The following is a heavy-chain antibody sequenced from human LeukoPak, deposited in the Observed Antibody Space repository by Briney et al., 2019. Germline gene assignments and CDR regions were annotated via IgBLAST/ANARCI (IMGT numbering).Heavy chain of an antibody. V-gene: IGHV3-30*02. CDR2: IQYDGNNK. J-gene: IGHJ1*01. Sequence: GGSLRLSCAASGFTFSFNGMHWVRQAPGKGVEWVALIQYDGNNKYYTDSVKGRFTISRDNSKNTLYLQMNSLRPEDTAVYYCAKGHMTTYSQHWDQGTLVTVSS. D-gene: IGHD4-11*01. CDR3: AKGHMTTYSQH. CDR1: GFTFSFNG.